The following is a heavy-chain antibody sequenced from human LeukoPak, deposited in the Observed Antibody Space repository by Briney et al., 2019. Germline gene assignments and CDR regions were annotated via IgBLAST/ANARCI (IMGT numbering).Heavy chain of an antibody. CDR2: ISGSGGST. D-gene: IGHD3-22*01. CDR1: GFTFSSYA. CDR3: AREAPYPYYYDSSGYYYD. Sequence: GGSLRLSCAASGFTFSSYAMSWVRQAPGKGLKWVSAISGSGGSTYYADSVKGRLTISRDDSKNTLYLQMNSLRAEDTAVYYCAREAPYPYYYDSSGYYYDWGQGTLVTVSS. V-gene: IGHV3-23*01. J-gene: IGHJ4*02.